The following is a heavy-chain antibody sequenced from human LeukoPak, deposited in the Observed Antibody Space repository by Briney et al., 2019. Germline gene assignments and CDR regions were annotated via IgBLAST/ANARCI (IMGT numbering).Heavy chain of an antibody. J-gene: IGHJ6*02. Sequence: GGSLRLSCAASGFTLSNHWMTWVRQVPGRGPEWVANANRDGSETYYLDSVKGRFTISKDNAKNSLYLQMNSLRAEDTALYHCARNNGMDVWGQGTTVIVSS. CDR3: ARNNGMDV. V-gene: IGHV3-7*03. CDR2: ANRDGSET. CDR1: GFTLSNHW.